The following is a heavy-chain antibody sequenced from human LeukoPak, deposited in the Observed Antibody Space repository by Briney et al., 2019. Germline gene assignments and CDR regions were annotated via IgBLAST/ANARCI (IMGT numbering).Heavy chain of an antibody. CDR3: ARDGTYYYDSSGYLDY. V-gene: IGHV3-21*01. CDR2: ISSSSSYI. Sequence: SGGSLRLSCVVSGFTFSRSWMNWVRQAPGKGLEWVSSISSSSSYIYYADSVKGRFTISRDNAKNSLYLQMNSLRAEDTAVYYCARDGTYYYDSSGYLDYWGQGTLVTVSS. CDR1: GFTFSRSW. D-gene: IGHD3-22*01. J-gene: IGHJ4*02.